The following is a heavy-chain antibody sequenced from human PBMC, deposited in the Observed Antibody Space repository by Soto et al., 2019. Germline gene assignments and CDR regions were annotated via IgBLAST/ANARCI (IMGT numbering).Heavy chain of an antibody. V-gene: IGHV3-74*01. D-gene: IGHD6-13*01. J-gene: IGHJ3*02. CDR1: GFTFSSYW. Sequence: PGGFLRLSCAASGFTFSSYWMHWVRQAPGKGLVWVSRINSDGSSTSYADSVKGRFTISRDNAKNTLYLQMNSLRAEDTAVYYCARNRAAGYAFDIWGQGTMVTVSS. CDR2: INSDGSST. CDR3: ARNRAAGYAFDI.